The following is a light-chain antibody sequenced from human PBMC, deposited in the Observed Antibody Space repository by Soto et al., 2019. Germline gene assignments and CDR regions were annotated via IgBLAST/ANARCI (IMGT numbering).Light chain of an antibody. CDR3: CSRAADCNSHYV. CDR2: EVT. J-gene: IGLJ1*01. CDR1: SSDVGRYNF. V-gene: IGLV2-8*01. Sequence: QSALTQPPSASGSPGQSVTISCTGTSSDVGRYNFVSWYQQHPGKAPNLMIFEVTNQPSGVADRCSCSKSGNTASLTVSGLQPEDEADYYCCSRAADCNSHYVFGAGTKRTVL.